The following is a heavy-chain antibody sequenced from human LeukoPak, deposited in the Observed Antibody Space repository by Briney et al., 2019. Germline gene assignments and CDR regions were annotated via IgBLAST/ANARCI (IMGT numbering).Heavy chain of an antibody. CDR2: MNPNSGNT. CDR3: ARGLGSVSVL. D-gene: IGHD3-10*01. CDR1: GYTLNSYD. Sequence: AAAKVSCKASGYTLNSYDINWVRQAPGQGLEWMGWMNPNSGNTRYAQEFQGRVKMTRNTSIRTAYMELNSLRSEDTAVYHCARGLGSVSVLWGQGTPVTVSS. V-gene: IGHV1-8*01. J-gene: IGHJ4*02.